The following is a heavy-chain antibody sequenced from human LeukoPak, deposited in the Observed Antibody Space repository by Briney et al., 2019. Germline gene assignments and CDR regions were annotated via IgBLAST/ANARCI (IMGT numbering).Heavy chain of an antibody. V-gene: IGHV3-23*01. CDR1: GFTVSSNY. D-gene: IGHD3-22*01. CDR2: ISGSGGST. CDR3: ANLPVNYYDSSGYYEPYYYYYMDV. Sequence: GGSLRLSCAASGFTVSSNYMSWVRQAPGKGLEWVSAISGSGGSTYYADSVKGRFTISRDNSKNTLYLQMNSLRAEDTAVYYCANLPVNYYDSSGYYEPYYYYYMDVWGKGTTVTISS. J-gene: IGHJ6*03.